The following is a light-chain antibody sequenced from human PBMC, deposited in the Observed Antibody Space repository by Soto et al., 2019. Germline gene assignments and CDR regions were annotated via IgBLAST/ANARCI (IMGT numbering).Light chain of an antibody. Sequence: EIVMTQSPATLSVSPGERATLSCRAGQSVGSNLAWYQQKPVQAPRLLIYVASSRATGIPARFSGSGSGTEFTLTISSLQSEDSAVDYCQHYNTRPLTFGGGAKVEIK. V-gene: IGKV3-15*01. CDR1: QSVGSN. J-gene: IGKJ4*01. CDR2: VAS. CDR3: QHYNTRPLT.